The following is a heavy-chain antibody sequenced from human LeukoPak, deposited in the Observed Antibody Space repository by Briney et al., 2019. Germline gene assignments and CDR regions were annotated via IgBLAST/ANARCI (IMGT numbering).Heavy chain of an antibody. Sequence: GGSLRLSCTASGFTFSSYWMHWVRQAPGKGLEWVSSISSSSSYIYYADSVKGRFTISRDNAKNSLYLQMNSLRAEDTAVYYCVREAGKGNWFDPWGQGTLVTVSS. CDR2: ISSSSSYI. J-gene: IGHJ5*02. D-gene: IGHD6-13*01. CDR1: GFTFSSYW. V-gene: IGHV3-21*01. CDR3: VREAGKGNWFDP.